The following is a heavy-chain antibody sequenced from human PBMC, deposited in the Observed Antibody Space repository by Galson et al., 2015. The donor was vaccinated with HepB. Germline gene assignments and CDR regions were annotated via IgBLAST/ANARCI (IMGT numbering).Heavy chain of an antibody. J-gene: IGHJ4*02. CDR3: ARDDYDFWSGYSSYFDY. Sequence: SVKVSCKASGYTFTSYGISWVRQAPGQGLEWMGWISGYNGNTNYEHKLQGRVTMTTDTSTSTAYMELRSLRSDDTAVYYCARDDYDFWSGYSSYFDYWGQGTLVTVSS. CDR1: GYTFTSYG. CDR2: ISGYNGNT. D-gene: IGHD3-3*01. V-gene: IGHV1-18*01.